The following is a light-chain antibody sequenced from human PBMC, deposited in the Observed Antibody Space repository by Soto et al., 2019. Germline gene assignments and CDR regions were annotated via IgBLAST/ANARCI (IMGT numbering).Light chain of an antibody. J-gene: IGKJ1*01. CDR1: QSVSSN. V-gene: IGKV3D-15*01. CDR2: GAS. Sequence: EIVLTQSPGTLSLSPGERATLSCRASQSVSSNLAWYQQKPGQAPRLLIDGASTRATGIPARFSGRGSGTEFTLTISSLQSEDFAVYYCQQYNNWPPWTFGQGTKV. CDR3: QQYNNWPPWT.